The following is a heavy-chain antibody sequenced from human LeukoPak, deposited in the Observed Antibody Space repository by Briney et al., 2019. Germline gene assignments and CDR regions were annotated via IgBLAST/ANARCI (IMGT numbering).Heavy chain of an antibody. D-gene: IGHD3-10*01. CDR2: ISYDGSNK. CDR1: GFIFSNYA. Sequence: PGGSLRLSCAASGFIFSNYAMHWVRQAPGKGLEWLIFISYDGSNKYYAGSVKGRFTISRDNSKNTQYLQMNSLRAEDTAVYYCARDTYGSDYWGQGTLVTVYS. CDR3: ARDTYGSDY. V-gene: IGHV3-30*04. J-gene: IGHJ4*02.